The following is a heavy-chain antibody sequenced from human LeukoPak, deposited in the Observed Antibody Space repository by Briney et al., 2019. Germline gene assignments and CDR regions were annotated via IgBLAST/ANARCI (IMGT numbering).Heavy chain of an antibody. CDR2: INHSGST. V-gene: IGHV4-34*01. Sequence: SETLSLTCAVYGGSFSGYYWSWIRQPPGKGLEWIGEINHSGSTNYNPSLKSRVTISVDTSKNQFSLKLSSVTAADTAVYYCARGFRRRAEYYGSGSSVDYWGQGTLVTVSS. CDR1: GGSFSGYY. J-gene: IGHJ4*02. CDR3: ARGFRRRAEYYGSGSSVDY. D-gene: IGHD3-10*01.